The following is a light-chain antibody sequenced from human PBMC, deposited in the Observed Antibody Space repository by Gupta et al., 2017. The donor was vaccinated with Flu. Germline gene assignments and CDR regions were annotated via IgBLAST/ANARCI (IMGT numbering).Light chain of an antibody. CDR1: SSNIGSNY. CDR3: AAWDDSLKV. CDR2: RNN. Sequence: QSVLTQPPSASGTPGQRVTISCSGSSSNIGSNYVYWYQQRPGTAPKLLIYRNNQRPSGVPDRFSGSKSGTSASLAISGLRSEDEADYYCAAWDDSLKVFGGGTKRTVL. J-gene: IGLJ3*02. V-gene: IGLV1-47*01.